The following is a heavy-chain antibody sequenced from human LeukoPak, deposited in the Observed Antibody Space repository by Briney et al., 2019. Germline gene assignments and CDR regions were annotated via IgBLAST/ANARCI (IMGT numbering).Heavy chain of an antibody. CDR1: GGSISSYY. J-gene: IGHJ3*02. Sequence: PSETLSLTCTVSGGSISSYYWSRIRQPPGKGLEWIGYIYYSGSTNYNPSLKSRVTISVDTSKIQFSLKLNSVTAADTAVFYCARGDCSGGGCYRPYYPDAFYIWGQGTLVTVSS. CDR3: ARGDCSGGGCYRPYYPDAFYI. V-gene: IGHV4-59*01. D-gene: IGHD2-15*01. CDR2: IYYSGST.